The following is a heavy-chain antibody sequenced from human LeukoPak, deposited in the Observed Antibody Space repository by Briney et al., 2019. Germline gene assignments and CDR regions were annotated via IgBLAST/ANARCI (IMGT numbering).Heavy chain of an antibody. Sequence: PGGSLRLSCAASGFTFSSLWMSWVRQAPGQGLEWVAKMNRDGSEPYQVDSVKGRFTMSRHNAQHSLYLQMSSLRVEDTAVYYCAVSPDRAGRVGGAGYCSGDSCYGYWGQGTLVTVSS. CDR1: GFTFSSLW. CDR2: MNRDGSEP. J-gene: IGHJ4*02. V-gene: IGHV3-7*05. CDR3: AVSPDRAGRVGGAGYCSGDSCYGY. D-gene: IGHD2-15*01.